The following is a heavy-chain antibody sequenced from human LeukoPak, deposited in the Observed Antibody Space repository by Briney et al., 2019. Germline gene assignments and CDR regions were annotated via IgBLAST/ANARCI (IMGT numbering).Heavy chain of an antibody. CDR2: ISAYNGNT. CDR3: ARGAARYCSGGSCYSNY. Sequence: ASVTVSCKASGYTFTSYGISWVRQAPGQALEWIGWISAYNGNTNYAQKLQGRVTMTTDTSTSTAYMELRSLRSDNTAVYYCARGAARYCSGGSCYSNYWGQGSLVTVSS. J-gene: IGHJ4*01. D-gene: IGHD2-15*01. V-gene: IGHV1-18*04. CDR1: GYTFTSYG.